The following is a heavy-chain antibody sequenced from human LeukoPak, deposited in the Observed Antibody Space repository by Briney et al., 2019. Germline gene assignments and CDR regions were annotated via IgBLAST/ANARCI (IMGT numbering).Heavy chain of an antibody. J-gene: IGHJ4*02. CDR1: GYTFSTFA. CDR2: ISGSGGST. V-gene: IGHV3-23*01. CDR3: AKDRTGIAAAGTDFDY. Sequence: GGSLRLSCAASGYTFSTFAMTWVRQAPGKGLEWVSAISGSGGSTYYADSVKGRFTISRDNSKNTLYLQMNSLRAEDTAVYYCAKDRTGIAAAGTDFDYWGQGTLVTVSS. D-gene: IGHD6-13*01.